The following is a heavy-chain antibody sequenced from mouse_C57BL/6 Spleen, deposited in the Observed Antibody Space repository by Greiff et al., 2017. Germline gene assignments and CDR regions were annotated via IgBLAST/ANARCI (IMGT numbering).Heavy chain of an antibody. J-gene: IGHJ3*01. CDR1: GYSITSGYY. V-gene: IGHV3-6*01. Sequence: EVQLQASGPGLVKPSQSLSLTCSVTGYSITSGYYWNWLRQFPGNKLEWMGYISYDGSNNYNPSPKNPISITRDTSKNQFVLKLNAVTTEDTATYYGARKDGYDQEAWFAYWGQGTLVTVSA. CDR2: ISYDGSN. CDR3: ARKDGYDQEAWFAY. D-gene: IGHD2-2*01.